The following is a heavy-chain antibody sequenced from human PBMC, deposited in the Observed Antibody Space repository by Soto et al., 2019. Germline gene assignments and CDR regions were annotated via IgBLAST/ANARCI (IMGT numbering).Heavy chain of an antibody. V-gene: IGHV4-59*08. CDR1: GGSISYYY. D-gene: IGHD3-10*01. CDR2: IYYSGST. J-gene: IGHJ6*03. CDR3: ARRGITMVRGNYYYYMDV. Sequence: SETLSLTCTISGGSISYYYWNWIRQPPGKGLEWLGYIYYSGSTNYNPSLKSRVTISVDTSKNQFSLKLSSVTAADTAVYYCARRGITMVRGNYYYYMDVWGKGTTVTVSS.